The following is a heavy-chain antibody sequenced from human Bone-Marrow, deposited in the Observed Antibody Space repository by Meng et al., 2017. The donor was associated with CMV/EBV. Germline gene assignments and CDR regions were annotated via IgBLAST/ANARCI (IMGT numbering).Heavy chain of an antibody. CDR2: INHSGST. CDR3: ARDQQEPLAYGMDV. V-gene: IGHV4-34*01. J-gene: IGHJ6*02. CDR1: GGSFSGYY. D-gene: IGHD1-1*01. Sequence: SETLSLTCAVYGGSFSGYYWSLIRQPPGKGLEWIGEINHSGSTNYNPSLKSRVTISVDTSKNQFSLKLSSVTAADTAVYYCARDQQEPLAYGMDVWGQGTTDTVSS.